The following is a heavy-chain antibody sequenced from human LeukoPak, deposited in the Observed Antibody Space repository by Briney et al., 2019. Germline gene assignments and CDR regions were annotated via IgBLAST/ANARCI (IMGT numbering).Heavy chain of an antibody. CDR2: IIPILGIA. CDR1: GGTFSSYA. V-gene: IGHV1-69*04. CDR3: ANDGTPDY. J-gene: IGHJ4*02. Sequence: GASVKVSCKASGGTFSSYAISWVRQAPGQGREWMGRIIPILGIANYAQKFQGRVTITADKSTSTAYMELSSLRSEVTAVYYCANDGTPDYWGQGTLVTVSS. D-gene: IGHD1-26*01.